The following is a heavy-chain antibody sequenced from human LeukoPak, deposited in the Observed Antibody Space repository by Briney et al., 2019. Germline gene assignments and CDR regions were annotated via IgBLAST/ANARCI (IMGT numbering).Heavy chain of an antibody. Sequence: ASVKVSCKASGYTFTGYGISWVRQAPGQGLEWMGWISAYNGNTNYAQKLQGRVTMTTDTSTSTAYMELRSLRSDDTAVYYCARGCSSTSCYWNYYYYGMDVWGKGTTVTVSS. J-gene: IGHJ6*04. CDR3: ARGCSSTSCYWNYYYYGMDV. CDR2: ISAYNGNT. D-gene: IGHD2-2*01. V-gene: IGHV1-18*04. CDR1: GYTFTGYG.